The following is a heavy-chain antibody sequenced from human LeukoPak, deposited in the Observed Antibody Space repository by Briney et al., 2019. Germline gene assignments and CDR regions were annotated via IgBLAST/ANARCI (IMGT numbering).Heavy chain of an antibody. CDR1: GYTFTGYY. CDR2: INPNSGGT. V-gene: IGHV1-2*04. Sequence: ASVKVSCKASGYTFTGYYMHWVRQAPGQGLEWMGWINPNSGGTNYAQKFQGWVTMTRDTSISTAYMELSRLRSDDTAVYYCARGEGSRTAMVDYWGQGTLVTVSS. J-gene: IGHJ4*02. CDR3: ARGEGSRTAMVDY. D-gene: IGHD5-18*01.